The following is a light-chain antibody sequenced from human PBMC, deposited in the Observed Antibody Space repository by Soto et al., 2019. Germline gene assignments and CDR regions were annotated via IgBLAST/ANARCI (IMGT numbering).Light chain of an antibody. J-gene: IGLJ1*01. CDR1: TSDVGRYNY. V-gene: IGLV2-14*01. CDR2: DVS. CDR3: NSYTSSSXYV. Sequence: QSVLTQPASVSGSPGQSITISCTGTTSDVGRYNYVSWYQQHPGKAPKLIIYDVSNRPSGVSNRFSGSKSGNTASLTISGLQAEDEADYYCNSYTSSSXYVFGTGTKVTVL.